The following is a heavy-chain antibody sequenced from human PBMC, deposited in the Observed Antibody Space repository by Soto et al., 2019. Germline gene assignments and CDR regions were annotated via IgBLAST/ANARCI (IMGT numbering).Heavy chain of an antibody. V-gene: IGHV3-15*01. D-gene: IGHD3-3*01. Sequence: GGSLRLSCAASGFTFSNAWMSWVRQAPGKGLEWVGRIKSKTDGGTTDYAAPVKGRFTISRDDSKNTLYLQMNSLKTEDTAVYDCTTDWYGICGVVSSGEDAFDIWGQGTMVTVSS. J-gene: IGHJ3*02. CDR3: TTDWYGICGVVSSGEDAFDI. CDR2: IKSKTDGGTT. CDR1: GFTFSNAW.